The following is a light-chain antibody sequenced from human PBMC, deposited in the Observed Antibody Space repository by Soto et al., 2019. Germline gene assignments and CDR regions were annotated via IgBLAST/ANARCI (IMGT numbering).Light chain of an antibody. CDR2: DVS. CDR3: QQHSYLVT. Sequence: EILLTQSPATLSLSPGESATLSCRASQTISSYLAWYQQKPGRAPRLLIYDVSNRATGVPARFSGSGSGTDFTLTISSVETEDFAVYYCQQHSYLVTFGGGTKVEIK. J-gene: IGKJ4*01. CDR1: QTISSY. V-gene: IGKV3-11*01.